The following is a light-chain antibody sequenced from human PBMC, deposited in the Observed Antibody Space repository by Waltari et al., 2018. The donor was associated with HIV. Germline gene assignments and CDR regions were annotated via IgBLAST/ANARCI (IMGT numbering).Light chain of an antibody. CDR2: GKN. Sequence: SSELTQEPAVSVALGQTVRITCQGQSLSSPYATWYQQKPGQAPVLVIYGKNNRPSGIPDRFSGPSSGNTASLTITGAQAEDEADYYCNSRDSIGNHPVFGGGTKLTVL. CDR3: NSRDSIGNHPV. V-gene: IGLV3-19*01. CDR1: SLSSPY. J-gene: IGLJ2*01.